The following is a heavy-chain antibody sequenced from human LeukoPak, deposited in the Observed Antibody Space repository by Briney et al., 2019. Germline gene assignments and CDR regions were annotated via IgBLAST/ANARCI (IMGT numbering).Heavy chain of an antibody. CDR1: GGSFSGYY. D-gene: IGHD4-17*01. CDR3: ARTPLTVPFDY. V-gene: IGHV4-34*01. CDR2: INHSGST. J-gene: IGHJ4*02. Sequence: SETLSLTCAVYGGSFSGYYWSWIRQPPGKGLEWIGEINHSGSTNYNPSLKSRVTISVDTSKNQFTLKLSSVTAADTAVYYCARTPLTVPFDYWGQGTLVTVSS.